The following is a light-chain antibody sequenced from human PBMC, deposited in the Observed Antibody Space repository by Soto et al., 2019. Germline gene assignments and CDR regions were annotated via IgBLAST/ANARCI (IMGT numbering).Light chain of an antibody. CDR2: VAS. CDR1: QSIRNNY. Sequence: EIVLTQSPGTLSLSPGERATLSCRASQSIRNNYLAWYQQKPGQAPRLLIYVASSRATGIPDRFSGSGSGTAFTLTISRLEPEDFAMYYCQHYGSSPLTFGGGTKVEIK. V-gene: IGKV3-20*01. CDR3: QHYGSSPLT. J-gene: IGKJ4*01.